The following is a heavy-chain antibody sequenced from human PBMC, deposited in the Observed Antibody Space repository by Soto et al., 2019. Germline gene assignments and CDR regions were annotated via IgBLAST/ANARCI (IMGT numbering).Heavy chain of an antibody. Sequence: EVQLLESGGGLVQPGGSLRLSCAASGFTFSIFAMSLVRQAPGKGLEWVSTISGLGGNTYYADSVKGRFTISRDNSKNTLNLQMNGMRGEDTAVYYCAKERGTGDYGLNAVDILGQGTMVTVSS. V-gene: IGHV3-23*01. CDR1: GFTFSIFA. CDR3: AKERGTGDYGLNAVDI. CDR2: ISGLGGNT. D-gene: IGHD7-27*01. J-gene: IGHJ3*02.